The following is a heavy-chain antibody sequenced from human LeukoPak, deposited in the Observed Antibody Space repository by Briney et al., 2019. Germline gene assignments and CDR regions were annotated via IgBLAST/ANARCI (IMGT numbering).Heavy chain of an antibody. J-gene: IGHJ6*02. D-gene: IGHD3-22*01. CDR1: GFPFDDYA. CDR3: AKEGYYTAYGMDL. CDR2: ISGDGGGT. Sequence: ESGGSLRLSCAASGFPFDDYAMHWVRQAPGKGLEWVSLISGDGGGTYYADSVKGRFTISRDNSKNSLYLQMNSLRTEDTALYYCAKEGYYTAYGMDLRGQGTTVTVSS. V-gene: IGHV3-43*02.